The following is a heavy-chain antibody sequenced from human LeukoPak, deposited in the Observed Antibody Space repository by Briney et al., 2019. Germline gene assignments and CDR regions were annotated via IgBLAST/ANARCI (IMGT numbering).Heavy chain of an antibody. D-gene: IGHD7-27*01. CDR3: AKDRSGEFSPFDY. J-gene: IGHJ4*02. Sequence: PGGSLRLSCAASGFTFSNYGMHWVRQAPGKGLEWVAVISYDGSMKYYADSVKGRFTISRDNSKNTLFLQMNSLRAEDTAVYYCAKDRSGEFSPFDYWGQGTLVTVSS. CDR2: ISYDGSMK. V-gene: IGHV3-30*18. CDR1: GFTFSNYG.